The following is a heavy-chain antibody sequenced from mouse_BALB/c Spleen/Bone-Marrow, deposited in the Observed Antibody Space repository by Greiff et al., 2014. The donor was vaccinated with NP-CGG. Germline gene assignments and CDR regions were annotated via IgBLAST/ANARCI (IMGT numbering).Heavy chain of an antibody. D-gene: IGHD1-1*01. J-gene: IGHJ3*01. Sequence: VQLQQSGAELAKPGASVKMSCKASGYTFTSYRMHWVKQRPGQGLEWIGYINPSTGYTEYNQKFKDKAILTADKSSSTAYMQLSSLTSEDSAVYYCARSYYDGSSFAYWGQGTLVTVSA. CDR3: ARSYYDGSSFAY. V-gene: IGHV1-4*01. CDR2: INPSTGYT. CDR1: GYTFTSYR.